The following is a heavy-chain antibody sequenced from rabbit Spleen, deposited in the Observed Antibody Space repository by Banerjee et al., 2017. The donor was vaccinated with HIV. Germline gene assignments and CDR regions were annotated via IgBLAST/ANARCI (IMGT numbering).Heavy chain of an antibody. CDR2: INMFTGKS. CDR1: GVSLNDKDV. D-gene: IGHD6-1*01. CDR3: VRGGGVAGDGYDL. V-gene: IGHV1S45*01. J-gene: IGHJ3*01. Sequence: EQLEESGGGLVKPEGSLTLTCKASGVSLNDKDVMCWVRQAPGKGLEWIACINMFTGKSVYASWAQGRFTISKSSSTTVTLQMTSLTAADTATYFCVRGGGVAGDGYDLWGQGTLVTVS.